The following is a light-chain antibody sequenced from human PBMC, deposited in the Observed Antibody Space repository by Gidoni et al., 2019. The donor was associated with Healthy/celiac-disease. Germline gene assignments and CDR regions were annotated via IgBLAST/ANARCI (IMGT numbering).Light chain of an antibody. CDR1: QSISSY. CDR3: QQSYSTPXT. J-gene: IGKJ5*01. Sequence: DIQMNQSPSSLSSSVGDRVTITCRASQSISSYLNWYQHKPGKAPKLLIYAASSLQSGVPSRFSGSGSGTDFTFTISSLQPEDCATYYCQQSYSTPXTFGQGTRLEIK. CDR2: AAS. V-gene: IGKV1-39*01.